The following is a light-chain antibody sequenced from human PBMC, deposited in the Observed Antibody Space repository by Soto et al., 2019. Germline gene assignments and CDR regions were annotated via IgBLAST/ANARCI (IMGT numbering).Light chain of an antibody. CDR2: EVS. Sequence: QSALTQAASVSGSPGQSITISCTGTSSDIGGYNYVSWYQQHPGEAPRLMIYEVSNRPSGVSNRFSGSKSGNTASLTISGLQAEDEADYYCSSYTRRSSWVFGGGTKMTVL. CDR1: SSDIGGYNY. J-gene: IGLJ3*02. V-gene: IGLV2-14*01. CDR3: SSYTRRSSWV.